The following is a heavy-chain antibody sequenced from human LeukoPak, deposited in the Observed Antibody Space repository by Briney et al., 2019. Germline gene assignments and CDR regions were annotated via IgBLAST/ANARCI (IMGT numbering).Heavy chain of an antibody. CDR3: ARHARSMGLRSFDY. J-gene: IGHJ4*02. Sequence: SETLSLTCTVSGGSISSSSYYWGWIRQPPGKGLEWIGGIYYSGSTYYNPSLKSRVTISVDTSKNQFSLKLSSVTAADTAVYYCARHARSMGLRSFDYWGQGTLVTVSS. V-gene: IGHV4-39*01. D-gene: IGHD4-17*01. CDR1: GGSISSSSYY. CDR2: IYYSGST.